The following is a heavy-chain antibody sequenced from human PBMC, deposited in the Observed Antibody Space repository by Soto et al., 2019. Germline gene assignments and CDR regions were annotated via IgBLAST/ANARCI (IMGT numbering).Heavy chain of an antibody. Sequence: QVQLQESGPGLVKPSETLSLTCTVSGGSISSYYWSWIRQPPGKGLEWIGYIYYSGSTNYNPSLKSRVTISVDTSKNQFSLKLSSVTAADTAVYYCARGGPDLPLDGYRRYFDYWGQGTLVTVSS. CDR3: ARGGPDLPLDGYRRYFDY. V-gene: IGHV4-59*01. CDR1: GGSISSYY. D-gene: IGHD5-12*01. J-gene: IGHJ4*02. CDR2: IYYSGST.